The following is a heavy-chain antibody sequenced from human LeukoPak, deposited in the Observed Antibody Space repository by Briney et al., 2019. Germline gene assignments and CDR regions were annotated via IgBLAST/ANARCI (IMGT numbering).Heavy chain of an antibody. V-gene: IGHV3-20*04. CDR2: INWNGGST. CDR3: ARTRLSQLSIVDV. CDR1: GFTFDDYG. D-gene: IGHD3-3*02. Sequence: GGSLRLSCAASGFTFDDYGMSWVRQAPGKGLEWVSGINWNGGSTGYADSVKGRLTISRDNAKNSLYLQMRSLRAEDTALYYCARTRLSQLSIVDVWGKGTTVTVSS. J-gene: IGHJ6*04.